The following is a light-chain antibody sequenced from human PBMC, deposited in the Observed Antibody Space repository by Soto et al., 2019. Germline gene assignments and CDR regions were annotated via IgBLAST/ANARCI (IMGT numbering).Light chain of an antibody. CDR1: QTVSSTY. CDR3: HPCCNSGWK. V-gene: IGKV3-20*01. Sequence: ELVLTQSQATLSLSPGDRATLSCRASQTVSSTYLVWYQQKPGQAPRLLIYGASNRAPAFSDRFSGGGSGTDFTLTISRLEAEALAVSYCHPCCNSGWKFGQGAKVDIK. J-gene: IGKJ1*01. CDR2: GAS.